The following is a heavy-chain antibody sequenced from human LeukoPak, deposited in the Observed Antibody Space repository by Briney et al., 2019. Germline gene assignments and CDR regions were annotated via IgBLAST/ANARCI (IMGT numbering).Heavy chain of an antibody. D-gene: IGHD5-24*01. V-gene: IGHV3-11*01. CDR2: ISSSGSTI. Sequence: GGSLRLSCAASGFTFSDYYMSWVRQAPGKGLEWVSYISSSGSTIYYADSVKGRFTISRDNAKNSLYLQMNSLRAEDTAVYYCVRVGARWLQLQYYFDYWGQGTLVTVSS. CDR1: GFTFSDYY. J-gene: IGHJ4*02. CDR3: VRVGARWLQLQYYFDY.